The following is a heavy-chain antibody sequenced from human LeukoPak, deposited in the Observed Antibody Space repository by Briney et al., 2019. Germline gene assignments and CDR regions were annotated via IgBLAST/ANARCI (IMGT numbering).Heavy chain of an antibody. CDR1: GGSISSYY. V-gene: IGHV4-59*12. J-gene: IGHJ4*02. CDR2: IYYSGST. CDR3: ARGQSGYYDY. D-gene: IGHD3-3*01. Sequence: SETLSLTCTVSGGSISSYYWSWIRQPPGKGLEWIGYIYYSGSTNYNPSLKSRVTISVDTSKNQFSLKLSSATAADTAVYYCARGQSGYYDYWGQGTLVTVSS.